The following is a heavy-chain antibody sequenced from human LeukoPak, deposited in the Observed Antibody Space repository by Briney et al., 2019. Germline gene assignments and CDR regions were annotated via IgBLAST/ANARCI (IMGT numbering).Heavy chain of an antibody. CDR2: VSSRSSNI. V-gene: IGHV3-21*06. CDR1: GFTLRHYT. D-gene: IGHD2-15*01. Sequence: GGSLRLSRATSGFTLRHYTLNPGRQAPGKGLEGGSSVSSRSSNIYYADSVKGRFTISRDNAGSSLYLQMNSLRADDTAVYYCARGGVGGRGVYFDFWGQGTLTTVSS. J-gene: IGHJ4*02. CDR3: ARGGVGGRGVYFDF.